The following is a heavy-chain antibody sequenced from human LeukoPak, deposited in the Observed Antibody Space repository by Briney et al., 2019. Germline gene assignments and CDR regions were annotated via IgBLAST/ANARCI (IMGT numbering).Heavy chain of an antibody. CDR3: ARRYYYDSSGPYTPLDY. CDR1: GGTFSRHT. CDR2: ITPMFGTA. J-gene: IGHJ4*02. Sequence: ASVKVSCKASGGTFSRHTNSWVRQSPGQGLEWMGGITPMFGTANYAQKFQGRVTITADESTSTAYRELSSLRAEDTAVYDCARRYYYDSSGPYTPLDYWGQGTLVTVSS. D-gene: IGHD3-22*01. V-gene: IGHV1-69*01.